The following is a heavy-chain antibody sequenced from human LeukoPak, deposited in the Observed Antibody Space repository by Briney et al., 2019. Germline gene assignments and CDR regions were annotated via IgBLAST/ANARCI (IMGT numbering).Heavy chain of an antibody. V-gene: IGHV3-30*18. J-gene: IGHJ6*02. D-gene: IGHD2-21*02. CDR2: ISYDGSNK. Sequence: GGSLRLSCAASGFTFSSYGMHWVRQAPGKGLEWVAVISYDGSNKYYADSVKGRFTISRDNSKNTLYLQMNSLRAEDTAVYYCAKDLYVGHDCGGDCYDYYYYYGMDVWGQGTTVTVSS. CDR1: GFTFSSYG. CDR3: AKDLYVGHDCGGDCYDYYYYYGMDV.